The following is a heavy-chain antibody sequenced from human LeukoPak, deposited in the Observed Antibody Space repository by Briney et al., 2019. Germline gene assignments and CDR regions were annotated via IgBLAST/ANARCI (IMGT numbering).Heavy chain of an antibody. J-gene: IGHJ6*02. Sequence: GGSLRLSCAASGFTFSSYWMHWVRQAPGKGLVWVSRINSDGSSTSYADSVKGRFTISRDNAKNTPYLQMNSLRAEDTAVYYCEVSPAATSYYYGMDVWGQGTTVTVSS. V-gene: IGHV3-74*01. D-gene: IGHD2-2*01. CDR3: EVSPAATSYYYGMDV. CDR1: GFTFSSYW. CDR2: INSDGSST.